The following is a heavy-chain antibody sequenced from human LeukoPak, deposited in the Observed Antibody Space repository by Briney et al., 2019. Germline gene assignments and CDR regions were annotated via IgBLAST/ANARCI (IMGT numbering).Heavy chain of an antibody. CDR2: IYVGGKT. D-gene: IGHD2-15*01. J-gene: IGHJ4*02. V-gene: IGHV3-53*01. Sequence: PGGSLRLSCAASGFTVTTNYMSWVRQAPGKGPEWVSIIYVGGKTYYSDSGKGRFTISRDNSKNTVYLQMNSLRAEDTAVYYCARGLRGGVVAAFDYWGQGTRVTVSS. CDR3: ARGLRGGVVAAFDY. CDR1: GFTVTTNY.